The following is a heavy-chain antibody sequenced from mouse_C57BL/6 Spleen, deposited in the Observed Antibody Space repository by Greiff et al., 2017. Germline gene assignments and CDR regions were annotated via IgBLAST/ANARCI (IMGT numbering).Heavy chain of an antibody. CDR1: GYTFTSYW. J-gene: IGHJ2*01. V-gene: IGHV1-61*01. CDR3: ASLITTVVAPC. Sequence: QVQLQQPGAELVRPGSSVKLSCKASGYTFTSYWMDWVKQRPGQGLEWIGNIYPSDSETHYNQKFKDKATLTVDKSSSTAYMQLSSLTSEDSAVYYCASLITTVVAPCWGQGTTLTVSS. CDR2: IYPSDSET. D-gene: IGHD1-1*01.